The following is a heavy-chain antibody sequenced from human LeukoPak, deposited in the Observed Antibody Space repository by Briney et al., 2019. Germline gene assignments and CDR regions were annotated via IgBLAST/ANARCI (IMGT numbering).Heavy chain of an antibody. D-gene: IGHD2-2*01. CDR2: IYYSGST. Sequence: PSETLSLTCTVSGGSISSSSYYWGWIRQPPGKGLEWIGSIYYSGSTYYNSSLKSRVTISVDTSKNQFSLKLSSVTAADTAVYYCARDQIVVPAAFDYWGQGTLVTVSS. V-gene: IGHV4-39*02. J-gene: IGHJ4*02. CDR1: GGSISSSSYY. CDR3: ARDQIVVPAAFDY.